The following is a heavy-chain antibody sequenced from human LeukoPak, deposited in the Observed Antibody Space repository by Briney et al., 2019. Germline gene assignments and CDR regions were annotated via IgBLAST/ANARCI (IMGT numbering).Heavy chain of an antibody. J-gene: IGHJ3*02. D-gene: IGHD3-10*01. V-gene: IGHV1-8*01. CDR1: GYTFTSYD. CDR3: ARVRLLWFGEFYAFDI. CDR2: MNPNSGNT. Sequence: ASVKVSCKASGYTFTSYDINWVRQATGQGLEWMGWMNPNSGNTGYAQKFQGRVTITRDTSASTAYMELSSLRSEDTAVYYCARVRLLWFGEFYAFDIWGQGTMVTVSS.